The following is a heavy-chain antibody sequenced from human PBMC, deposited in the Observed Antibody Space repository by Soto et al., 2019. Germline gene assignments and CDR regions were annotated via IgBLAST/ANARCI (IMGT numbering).Heavy chain of an antibody. D-gene: IGHD3-10*01. CDR2: IYHSGST. Sequence: SETLSLTCAVSGGSISSSNWWSWVRQPPGKGLEWIGEIYHSGSTNYNPSLKSRVTISVDKSKNQFSLKLSSVTAADTAVYYCARYYGSGSYYSPPGFDYWGQGTLVTVSS. CDR3: ARYYGSGSYYSPPGFDY. J-gene: IGHJ4*02. CDR1: GGSISSSNW. V-gene: IGHV4-4*02.